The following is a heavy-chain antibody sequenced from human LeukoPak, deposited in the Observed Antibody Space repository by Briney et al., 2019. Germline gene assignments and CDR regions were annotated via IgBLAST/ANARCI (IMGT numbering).Heavy chain of an antibody. CDR2: ISGSGDNT. J-gene: IGHJ6*01. Sequence: PGGSLRLSGAASGFTFSGFAMSWVRRTPGKGLEWVSGISGSGDNTLYADSVKGRFTISRDNSKNTLYLEMNSLRAEDTAIYYCAKMKGHPLPKYYMDVWGQGTTVTVSS. CDR3: AKMKGHPLPKYYMDV. V-gene: IGHV3-23*01. CDR1: GFTFSGFA. D-gene: IGHD1-26*01.